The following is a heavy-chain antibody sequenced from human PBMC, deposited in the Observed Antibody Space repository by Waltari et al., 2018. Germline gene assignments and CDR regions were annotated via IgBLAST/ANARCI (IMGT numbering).Heavy chain of an antibody. D-gene: IGHD6-13*01. J-gene: IGHJ4*02. CDR3: ARGGGQLGIINY. CDR2: IYYSGST. Sequence: QVQLQESGPGLVKPSETLSLTCTVSGGSISSYYWSWIRQPPGKGLEWIGYIYYSGSTNYNPSLKSRVTISVDTSKNQFSLKLSSVTAADTAVYYCARGGGQLGIINYWGQGTLVTVSS. CDR1: GGSISSYY. V-gene: IGHV4-59*01.